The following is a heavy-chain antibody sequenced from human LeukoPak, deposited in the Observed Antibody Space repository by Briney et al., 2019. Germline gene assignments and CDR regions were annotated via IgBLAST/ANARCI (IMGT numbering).Heavy chain of an antibody. Sequence: PGGSLRLSCAASGFSFSSYGMHWVRQAPGKGLEWVAVISYEGSNEYYADSVKGRFTISRDNCKNTLYLQMTSLRAEDTAVYYCAKDGIRYYYDSSGYYGDYWGQGTLVTVSS. CDR1: GFSFSSYG. J-gene: IGHJ4*02. CDR3: AKDGIRYYYDSSGYYGDY. CDR2: ISYEGSNE. D-gene: IGHD3-22*01. V-gene: IGHV3-30*18.